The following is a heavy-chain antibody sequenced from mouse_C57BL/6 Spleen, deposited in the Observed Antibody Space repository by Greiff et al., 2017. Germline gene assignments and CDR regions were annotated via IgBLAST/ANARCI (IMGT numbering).Heavy chain of an antibody. CDR2: ISGGGGNT. D-gene: IGHD2-1*01. J-gene: IGHJ1*03. CDR3: ARHDGNYPYWYFDV. CDR1: GFTFSSYT. V-gene: IGHV5-9*01. Sequence: EVQGVESGGGLVKPGGSLKLSCAASGFTFSSYTMSWVRQTPEKRLEWVATISGGGGNTYYPDSVKGRFTISRDNAKNTLYLQMSSLRSEDTALYYCARHDGNYPYWYFDVWGTGTTVTVSS.